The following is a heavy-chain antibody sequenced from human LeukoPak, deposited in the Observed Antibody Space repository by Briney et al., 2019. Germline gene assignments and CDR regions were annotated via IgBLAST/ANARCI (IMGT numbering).Heavy chain of an antibody. D-gene: IGHD3/OR15-3a*01. CDR3: ARRGLVAGIYDLVYGFDI. J-gene: IGHJ3*02. V-gene: IGHV1-2*02. Sequence: ASVKVSCKASGYTFTSHGISWVRQAPGQGLEWMGWINPNSGGTNYAQKFQGRVTMTRDTSISTVYMELTSLTSDDTAVYYCARRGLVAGIYDLVYGFDIWGQGTMVTVSS. CDR2: INPNSGGT. CDR1: GYTFTSHG.